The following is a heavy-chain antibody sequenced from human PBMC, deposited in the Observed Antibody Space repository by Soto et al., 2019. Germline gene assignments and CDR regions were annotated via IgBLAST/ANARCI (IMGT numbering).Heavy chain of an antibody. CDR1: EGTLKTYA. D-gene: IGHD3-3*01. V-gene: IGHV1-69*01. CDR2: ITPFIGTT. CDR3: ATDRDHSYHD. Sequence: QVQLVQSGTEVKKPASSVKVACKASEGTLKTYAITWVRQAPGHGLEWMGGITPFIGTTTYAQKFQGRLSITTDESTTTAYMELSSLKFDDTAVYYCATDRDHSYHDWGQGTLVTVSS. J-gene: IGHJ4*02.